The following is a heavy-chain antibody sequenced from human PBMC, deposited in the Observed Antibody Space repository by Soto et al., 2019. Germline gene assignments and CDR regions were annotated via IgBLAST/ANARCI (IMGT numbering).Heavy chain of an antibody. J-gene: IGHJ6*02. CDR3: ARVYSSRWYGYYYYGMDV. Sequence: ASVKVSCKASGYTFTSYARHWVRQAPGQRLEWMGWINAGNGNTKYSQKFQGRVTITRDTSASTAYMELSSLRSEDTAVYYCARVYSSRWYGYYYYGMDVRGQGTTVNVSS. V-gene: IGHV1-3*01. CDR2: INAGNGNT. CDR1: GYTFTSYA. D-gene: IGHD6-13*01.